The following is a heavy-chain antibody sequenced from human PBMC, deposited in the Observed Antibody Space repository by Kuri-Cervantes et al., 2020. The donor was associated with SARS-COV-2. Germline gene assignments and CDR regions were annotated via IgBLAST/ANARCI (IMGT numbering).Heavy chain of an antibody. J-gene: IGHJ4*02. D-gene: IGHD2-21*01. CDR2: ISSDGKNK. CDR3: ATDRAGVYDF. CDR1: GFNFSTTD. Sequence: GESLKISCVASGFNFSTTDMNWVRHAPGRGLESVSFISSDGKNKKCMASGKGRFTISRDNSQNTLHLQMKSLRDEGTSIYYCATDRAGVYDFWGQGTLVTVSS. V-gene: IGHV3-30*03.